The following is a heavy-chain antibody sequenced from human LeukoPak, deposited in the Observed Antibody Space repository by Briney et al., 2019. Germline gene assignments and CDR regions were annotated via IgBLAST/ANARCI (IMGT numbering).Heavy chain of an antibody. D-gene: IGHD3-16*02. V-gene: IGHV3-15*01. CDR1: GFTFSNAW. CDR3: ARVSYDYVWGSDRLVNGMDV. Sequence: KAGGSLRLSCAASGFTFSNAWMSWVRQAPGKGLEWVGRIKSKTDGGTTDYAAPVKGRFTISRDDSKNTLYLQMNSLRAEDTAVYYCARVSYDYVWGSDRLVNGMDVWGQGTTVTVSS. J-gene: IGHJ6*02. CDR2: IKSKTDGGTT.